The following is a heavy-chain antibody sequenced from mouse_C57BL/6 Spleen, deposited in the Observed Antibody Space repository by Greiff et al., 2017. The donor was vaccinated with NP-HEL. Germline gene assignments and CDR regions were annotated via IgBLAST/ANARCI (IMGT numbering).Heavy chain of an antibody. CDR1: VYPFTVYY. V-gene: IGHV1-76*01. CDR2: IYPACGTT. J-gene: IGHJ2*01. D-gene: IGHD2-2*01. CDR3: ARWFGYVFDD. Sequence: VQLKASGAELVRPGASVKLSCKASVYPFTVYYLHWLTQRPGPGLSLIAMIYPACGTTYYNAKFKGKATLTAEKYSSTAYMQRSRLTYEESDVYCCARWFGYVFDDGGKGTTRTVAS.